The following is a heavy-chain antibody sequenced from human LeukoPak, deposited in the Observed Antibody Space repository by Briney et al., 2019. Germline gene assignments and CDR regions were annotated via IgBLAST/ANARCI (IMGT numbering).Heavy chain of an antibody. CDR3: ARTRGINWNRGSFDY. CDR1: GFTFSSYS. D-gene: IGHD1-20*01. Sequence: PGGSLGLSCAASGFTFSSYSMNWVRQAPAKGLEWVSSISSRSSYIYYADSVERRFTISRDNAENSLYLQMDSLRAEDTAVYYCARTRGINWNRGSFDYWGQGTLVTVSS. J-gene: IGHJ4*02. V-gene: IGHV3-21*01. CDR2: ISSRSSYI.